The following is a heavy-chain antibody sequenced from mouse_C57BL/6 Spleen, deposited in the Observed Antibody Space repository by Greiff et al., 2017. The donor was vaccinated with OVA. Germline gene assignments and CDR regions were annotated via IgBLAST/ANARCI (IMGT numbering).Heavy chain of an antibody. V-gene: IGHV1-85*01. CDR1: GYTFTSYD. CDR3: ARREGYYSNPFDY. J-gene: IGHJ2*01. D-gene: IGHD2-5*01. CDR2: IYPRDGST. Sequence: QVQLKESGPELVKPGASVKLSCKASGYTFTSYDINWVKQRPGQGLEWIGWIYPRDGSTKYNEKFKGKATLTVDTSSSTAYMELHSLTSEDSAVYFCARREGYYSNPFDYWGQGTTLTVSS.